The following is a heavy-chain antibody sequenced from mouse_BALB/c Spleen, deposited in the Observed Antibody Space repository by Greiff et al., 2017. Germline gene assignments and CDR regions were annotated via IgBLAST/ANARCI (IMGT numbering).Heavy chain of an antibody. J-gene: IGHJ3*01. Sequence: VQLQQSGPGLVKPSQSLSLTCSVTGYSITSGYYWNWIRQFPGNKLEWMGYISYDGSNNYNPSLKNRISITRDTSKNQFFLKLNSVTTEDTATYYCAREGNGSLFAYWGQGTLVTVSA. D-gene: IGHD1-1*02. V-gene: IGHV3-6*02. CDR1: GYSITSGYY. CDR2: ISYDGSN. CDR3: AREGNGSLFAY.